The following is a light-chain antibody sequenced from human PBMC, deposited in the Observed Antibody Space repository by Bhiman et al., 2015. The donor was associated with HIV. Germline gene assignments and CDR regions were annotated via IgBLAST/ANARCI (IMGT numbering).Light chain of an antibody. Sequence: QSVLTQPPSVSGAPGQTVTISCTGSSSNIGAGYDVHWYQQLPGAAPKLLIYGNNNRPSGVPDRFSGSKSVNTASLAISGLQAEDEADYYCSSYTTSSTFLFGTGTKVTVL. V-gene: IGLV1-40*01. J-gene: IGLJ1*01. CDR2: GNN. CDR3: SSYTTSSTFL. CDR1: SSNIGAGYD.